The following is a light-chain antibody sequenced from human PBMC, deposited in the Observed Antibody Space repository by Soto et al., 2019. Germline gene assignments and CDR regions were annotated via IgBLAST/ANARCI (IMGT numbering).Light chain of an antibody. V-gene: IGKV3-20*01. J-gene: IGKJ1*01. CDR2: GAS. CDR3: QQYGGSLKT. Sequence: EIVLTQSPGTLSLSPGVRATLSCRASQSVDSNYLAWYQQKPGQAPRLLIFGASNRATGIPDRISGSGSGTDFTLTISRLEPEDFAVYYCQQYGGSLKTFGQGTKVEIK. CDR1: QSVDSNY.